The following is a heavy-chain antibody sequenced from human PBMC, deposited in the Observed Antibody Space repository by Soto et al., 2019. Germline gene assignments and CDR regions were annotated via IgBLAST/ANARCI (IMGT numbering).Heavy chain of an antibody. CDR2: ISAYNGNT. Sequence: QVQLVQSGAEVKKPGASVKVSCKASGYTFSSYGISWVRQAPGQGLEWMGWISAYNGNTNYAQKLQGRVTMTTDTSTSTAYLERRSLRSDDTAVYYCASAYCGGDCSVLYYYYGMDVWGQGTTVTVSS. CDR3: ASAYCGGDCSVLYYYYGMDV. V-gene: IGHV1-18*01. CDR1: GYTFSSYG. D-gene: IGHD2-21*02. J-gene: IGHJ6*02.